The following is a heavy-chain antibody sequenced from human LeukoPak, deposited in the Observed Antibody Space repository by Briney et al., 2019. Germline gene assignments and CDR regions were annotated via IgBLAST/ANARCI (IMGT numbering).Heavy chain of an antibody. CDR2: MNPNSGNT. J-gene: IGHJ6*02. CDR1: GYTFTSYD. CDR3: ARGCSSASCYYYYGMDV. D-gene: IGHD2-2*01. V-gene: IGHV1-8*01. Sequence: ASVKVSCKASGYTFTSYDINWVRQATGQGLEWMGWMNPNSGNTGYAQKFQGRVTMTRNTSISTAYMELSSLRSEDTAVYYCARGCSSASCYYYYGMDVWGQGTTVTVSS.